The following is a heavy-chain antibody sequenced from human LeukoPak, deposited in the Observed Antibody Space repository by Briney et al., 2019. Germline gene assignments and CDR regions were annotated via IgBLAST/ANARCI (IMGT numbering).Heavy chain of an antibody. V-gene: IGHV4-39*07. CDR3: ARDSRYYDSSGYYYGVP. CDR2: INHSGST. CDR1: GGSISSSAYY. Sequence: SETLSLTCTVSGGSISSSAYYWGWIRQPPGKGLEWIGEINHSGSTNYNPSLKSRVTISVDTSKNQFSLKLSSVTAADTAVYYCARDSRYYDSSGYYYGVPWGQGTLVTVSS. J-gene: IGHJ5*02. D-gene: IGHD3-22*01.